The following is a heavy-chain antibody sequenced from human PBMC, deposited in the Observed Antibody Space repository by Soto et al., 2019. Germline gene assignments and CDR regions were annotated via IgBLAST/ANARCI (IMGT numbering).Heavy chain of an antibody. Sequence: PGGSLRLSCAASGFTFSSYGMHWVRQASGKGLEWVGRIRNKANSYTAEYAASVKGRFTISRDDSKNALYLQMNSLKIEDTALYYCVRAGTGYQLDYWGQGTLVTV. V-gene: IGHV3-72*01. CDR1: GFTFSSYG. CDR2: IRNKANSYTA. D-gene: IGHD3-9*01. CDR3: VRAGTGYQLDY. J-gene: IGHJ4*02.